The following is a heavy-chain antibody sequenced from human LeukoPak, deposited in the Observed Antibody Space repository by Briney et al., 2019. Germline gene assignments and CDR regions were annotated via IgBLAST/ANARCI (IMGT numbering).Heavy chain of an antibody. CDR1: GFTLSNAW. V-gene: IGHV3-30*18. D-gene: IGHD6-19*01. Sequence: GGSLRLSCTASGFTLSNAWMNWVRQAPGKGLEWVAVISYDGSNKYYADSVKGRFTISRDNSKNTLYLQMNSLRAEDTAVYYCAKDTSGGWYNPDYWGQGTLVTVSS. CDR3: AKDTSGGWYNPDY. CDR2: ISYDGSNK. J-gene: IGHJ4*02.